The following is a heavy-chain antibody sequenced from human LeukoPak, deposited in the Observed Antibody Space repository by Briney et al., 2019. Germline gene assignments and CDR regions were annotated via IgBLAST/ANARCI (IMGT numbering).Heavy chain of an antibody. CDR1: GYTFTSYD. CDR3: ARVPHWNDLVGYYYYMDV. Sequence: GASVKVSCKASGYTFTSYDINWVRQATGQGLEWMGWMNPNSGNTGYAQKFQGRVTMTRNTSISTAYMELSSLRSEDTAVYYCARVPHWNDLVGYYYYMDVWGKGTTVTVSS. V-gene: IGHV1-8*01. CDR2: MNPNSGNT. J-gene: IGHJ6*03. D-gene: IGHD1-1*01.